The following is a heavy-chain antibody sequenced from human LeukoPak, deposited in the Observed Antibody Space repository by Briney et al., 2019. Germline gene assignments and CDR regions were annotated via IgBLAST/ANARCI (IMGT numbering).Heavy chain of an antibody. V-gene: IGHV1-8*01. CDR2: MNPNSGNT. CDR1: GYTFTSHH. Sequence: ASVKVSCKASGYTFTSHHINWVRQAAGQGLEWMGWMNPNSGNTAYAQKFQGRVTMTWDTSINTAYKELDSLRSEDTAVYYCARGRPTNLGGIYWGQGSLVTASP. CDR3: ARGRPTNLGGIY. J-gene: IGHJ4*02. D-gene: IGHD7-27*01.